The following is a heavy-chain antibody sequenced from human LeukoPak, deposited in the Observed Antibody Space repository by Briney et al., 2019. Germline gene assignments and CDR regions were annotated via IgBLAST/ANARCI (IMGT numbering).Heavy chain of an antibody. Sequence: PGGSLRLSCAASGFTFSSYAMNWVRQAPGKGLQWVSSISDSGDSTYYADSVKGRFTISRDTSKNTLYLQMNSLRAEDTAVYYCAKDSDSDSSSWFYYYYYYMDVWGKGTTVTISS. J-gene: IGHJ6*03. CDR3: AKDSDSDSSSWFYYYYYYMDV. CDR2: ISDSGDST. D-gene: IGHD6-13*01. CDR1: GFTFSSYA. V-gene: IGHV3-23*01.